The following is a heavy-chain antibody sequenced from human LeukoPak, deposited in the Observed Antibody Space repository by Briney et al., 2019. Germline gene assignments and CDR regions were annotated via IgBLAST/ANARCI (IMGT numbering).Heavy chain of an antibody. CDR2: INSDGSST. CDR1: GFTFSSYW. Sequence: PGGSLRLSCAASGFTFSSYWMHWVRQAPGKGLVWVSRINSDGSSTSYADSVKGRFTISGDNAKNSLYLQMNSLRAEDTAVYYCARERITMVRGVKDAFDIWGQGTMVTVSS. V-gene: IGHV3-74*01. J-gene: IGHJ3*02. D-gene: IGHD3-10*01. CDR3: ARERITMVRGVKDAFDI.